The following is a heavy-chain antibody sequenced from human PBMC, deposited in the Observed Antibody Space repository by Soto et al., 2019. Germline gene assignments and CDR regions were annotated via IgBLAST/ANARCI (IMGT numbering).Heavy chain of an antibody. CDR2: ISGSGGST. D-gene: IGHD6-13*01. CDR3: AKWDLLGIAAVRANFDY. Sequence: GGSLRLSCAASGFTFSSYAMSWVRQAPGKGLEWVSAISGSGGSTYYADSVKGRFTISRDNSKNTLYLQMNSLRAEDTAVYYCAKWDLLGIAAVRANFDYWGQETLVTVSS. CDR1: GFTFSSYA. J-gene: IGHJ4*02. V-gene: IGHV3-23*01.